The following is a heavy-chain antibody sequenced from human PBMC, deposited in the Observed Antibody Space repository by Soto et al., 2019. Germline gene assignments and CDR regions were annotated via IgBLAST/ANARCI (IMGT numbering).Heavy chain of an antibody. D-gene: IGHD3-3*01. J-gene: IGHJ6*03. CDR3: TYYDFWSGYYYAYMDV. Sequence: PGGSLRLSCAASGFTFSYYAMAWVRQAPGEGLEWVSAIGKSGDTTYYADSVKGRFTISRDNSKNTLCLQMNSLRAEDTAVYYCTYYDFWSGYYYAYMDVWGKGTTVTVSS. CDR1: GFTFSYYA. CDR2: IGKSGDTT. V-gene: IGHV3-23*01.